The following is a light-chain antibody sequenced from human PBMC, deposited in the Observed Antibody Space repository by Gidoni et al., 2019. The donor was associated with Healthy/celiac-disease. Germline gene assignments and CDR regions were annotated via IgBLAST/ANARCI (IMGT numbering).Light chain of an antibody. J-gene: IGLJ1*01. CDR3: CSYAGSSTQV. Sequence: QSALTQPASVSGFPGPSITIYCTGTSSDVGSYNLVSWYQQHPGKAPKLMIYEVSKRPAGVSNRFAGSKSSNTASLTISGLQAEDEADYYCCSYAGSSTQVFGAGTKVTVL. CDR1: SSDVGSYNL. CDR2: EVS. V-gene: IGLV2-23*02.